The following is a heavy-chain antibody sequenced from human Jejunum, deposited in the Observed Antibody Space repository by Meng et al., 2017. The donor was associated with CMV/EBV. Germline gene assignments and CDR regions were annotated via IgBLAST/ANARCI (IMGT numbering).Heavy chain of an antibody. J-gene: IGHJ4*02. D-gene: IGHD1-26*01. CDR1: CDSFNSPDYY. CDR3: ARSPYSGSALPFFDY. CDR2: IYYSGST. V-gene: IGHV4-30-4*01. Sequence: VQLIESGPGLVKPSQTLSLTFTVSCDSFNSPDYYWSWIRQPPEKGLEWIGYIYYSGSTYYNPSLKSRVSISGDTSNKQFSLKLTSVTAADTAVYYCARSPYSGSALPFFDYWGQGSLVTVSS.